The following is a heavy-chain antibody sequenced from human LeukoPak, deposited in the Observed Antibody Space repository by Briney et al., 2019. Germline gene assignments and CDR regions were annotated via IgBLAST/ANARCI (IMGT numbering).Heavy chain of an antibody. J-gene: IGHJ3*02. CDR2: IYYTGTT. Sequence: PSETLSLTCTVSDGSISGYHWSWIRQPPGKGLEWIGYIYYTGTTNYNPSLERRVTMSVDTSKNQFSLKLSSVTAADTAVYYCARLNSGSPDAFDIWGQGTMVTVSS. CDR3: ARLNSGSPDAFDI. V-gene: IGHV4-59*08. CDR1: DGSISGYH. D-gene: IGHD1-26*01.